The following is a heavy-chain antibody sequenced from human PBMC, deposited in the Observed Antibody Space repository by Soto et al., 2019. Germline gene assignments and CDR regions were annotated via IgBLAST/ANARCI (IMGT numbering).Heavy chain of an antibody. D-gene: IGHD3-3*01. V-gene: IGHV3-9*01. Sequence: EVQLVESGGGLVQPGRSLRLSCAASGFTFDDYAMHWVRQAPGKGLEWVSGISWNSGSIGYADSEKGRFTISRDNAKNSLYLQMNSLRAEDTALYYCAKDIRNDFWSGYYIAGIEGYYYYYMDVWGKGTTVTVSS. CDR1: GFTFDDYA. CDR2: ISWNSGSI. J-gene: IGHJ6*03. CDR3: AKDIRNDFWSGYYIAGIEGYYYYYMDV.